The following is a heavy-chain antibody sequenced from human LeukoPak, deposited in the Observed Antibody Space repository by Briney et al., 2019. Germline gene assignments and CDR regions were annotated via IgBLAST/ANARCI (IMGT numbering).Heavy chain of an antibody. Sequence: GGSLRLSCAASRFTVSSNEMSWVRQAPGKGLEWVGRIKSKTDGGTTDYAAPVKGRFTISRDDSKNTLYLQMNSLKTEDTAVYYCTTESIAVAGTLDYWGQGTLVTVSS. CDR1: RFTVSSNE. V-gene: IGHV3-15*01. CDR2: IKSKTDGGTT. J-gene: IGHJ4*02. D-gene: IGHD6-19*01. CDR3: TTESIAVAGTLDY.